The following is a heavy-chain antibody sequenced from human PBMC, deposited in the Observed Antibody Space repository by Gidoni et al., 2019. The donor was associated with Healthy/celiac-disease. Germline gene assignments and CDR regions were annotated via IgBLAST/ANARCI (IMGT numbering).Heavy chain of an antibody. CDR1: GFPFSSYW. D-gene: IGHD6-13*01. CDR2: IKQDGSEK. V-gene: IGHV3-7*03. Sequence: EVQLVESGGGLVQPGGSLRLSCAASGFPFSSYWMSWVRQAPGKGLGWVANIKQDGSEKYYVDSVKGRFTISRDNAKNSLYLQMNSLRAEDTAVYYCARDGEEYSSSWDYWGQGTLVTVSS. J-gene: IGHJ4*02. CDR3: ARDGEEYSSSWDY.